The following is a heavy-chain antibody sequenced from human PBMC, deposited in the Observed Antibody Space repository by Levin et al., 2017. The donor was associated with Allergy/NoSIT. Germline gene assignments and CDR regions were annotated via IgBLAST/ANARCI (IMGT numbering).Heavy chain of an antibody. CDR3: ARDLMAAALRNLLFDY. Sequence: GGSLRLSCAASGFTFSSYAMHWVRQAPGKGLEWVAVISYDGSNKYYADSVKGRFTISRDNSKNTLYLQMNSLRAEDTAVYYCARDLMAAALRNLLFDYWGQGTLVTVSS. CDR2: ISYDGSNK. J-gene: IGHJ4*02. CDR1: GFTFSSYA. D-gene: IGHD6-13*01. V-gene: IGHV3-30-3*01.